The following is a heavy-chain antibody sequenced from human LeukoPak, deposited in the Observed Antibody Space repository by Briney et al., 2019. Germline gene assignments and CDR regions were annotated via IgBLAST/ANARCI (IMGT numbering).Heavy chain of an antibody. CDR3: ARLGYCSSTSCYKGDAFDI. Sequence: ASVKVSCKASGYTFTSYDINWVRQATGQGLEWMGWMNPNSGNTGYAQKSQGRVTITRNTSISTAYMELSSLRSEDTAVYYCARLGYCSSTSCYKGDAFDIWGQGTMVTVSS. CDR1: GYTFTSYD. D-gene: IGHD2-2*02. J-gene: IGHJ3*02. V-gene: IGHV1-8*03. CDR2: MNPNSGNT.